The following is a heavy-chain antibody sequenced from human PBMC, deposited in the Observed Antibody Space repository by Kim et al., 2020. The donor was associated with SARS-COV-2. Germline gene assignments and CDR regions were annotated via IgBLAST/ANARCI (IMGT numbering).Heavy chain of an antibody. V-gene: IGHV3-74*01. CDR3: ATGLVPAAIWFYYYYMDV. D-gene: IGHD2-2*01. Sequence: KGRFTISRDNAKNTLYLQMNSLRAEDTAVYYCATGLVPAAIWFYYYYMDVWGKGTTVTVSS. J-gene: IGHJ6*03.